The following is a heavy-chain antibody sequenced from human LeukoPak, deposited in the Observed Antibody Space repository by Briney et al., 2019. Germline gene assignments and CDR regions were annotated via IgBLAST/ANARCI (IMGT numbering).Heavy chain of an antibody. CDR3: AKVATPNTLDAFDV. D-gene: IGHD1/OR15-1a*01. J-gene: IGHJ3*01. CDR2: IKQDGSEK. Sequence: GGSLRLSCAASGFTFSSYWMSWVRQAPGKGLEWVANIKQDGSEKYYVDSVKGRFTISRDNAKNSLYLQMNSLRADDTAVYYCAKVATPNTLDAFDVWGQGTMVTVSS. CDR1: GFTFSSYW. V-gene: IGHV3-7*03.